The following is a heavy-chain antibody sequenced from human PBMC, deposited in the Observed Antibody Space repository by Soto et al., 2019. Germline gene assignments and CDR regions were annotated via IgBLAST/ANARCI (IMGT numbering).Heavy chain of an antibody. Sequence: QVRLQESGPGLVKPSETLSLTCTVSGGSISTYYWSCIRQPPGKGLEWIGYIYNSGRTNYTPSLTSRVTISVDTSKNQFALKVTSVTAAATAVYFCARYADYSSGWAVDSWGQGTLVTVSS. D-gene: IGHD6-19*01. V-gene: IGHV4-59*01. CDR1: GGSISTYY. J-gene: IGHJ4*02. CDR3: ARYADYSSGWAVDS. CDR2: IYNSGRT.